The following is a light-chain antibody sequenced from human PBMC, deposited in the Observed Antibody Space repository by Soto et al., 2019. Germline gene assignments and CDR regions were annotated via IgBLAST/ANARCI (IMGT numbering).Light chain of an antibody. CDR2: DVS. V-gene: IGLV2-14*01. J-gene: IGLJ1*01. Sequence: QSVLTQPASVSGSPGQSITISCTGTSSDVGGYNYVSWYQQHPGKAPKLMIYDVSNRPSGVSNRFSGSKSGNTASLTFSGLQAEDEADYYCSSYTSSSTQVFGTGTKSPS. CDR1: SSDVGGYNY. CDR3: SSYTSSSTQV.